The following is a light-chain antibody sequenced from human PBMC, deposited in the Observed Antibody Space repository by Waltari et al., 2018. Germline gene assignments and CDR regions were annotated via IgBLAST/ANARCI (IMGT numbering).Light chain of an antibody. V-gene: IGLV2-14*01. Sequence: QSALTQPASVSGSPGQSITVSCTGSSSDVGGYNFVSWYHQHQGKAPKLIIYEVSNRPSGVSNRFSGSKSGNTASLTISGLQTEDEADYYCCSYTSSSSYVFGTGTTVTVL. CDR2: EVS. J-gene: IGLJ1*01. CDR1: SSDVGGYNF. CDR3: CSYTSSSSYV.